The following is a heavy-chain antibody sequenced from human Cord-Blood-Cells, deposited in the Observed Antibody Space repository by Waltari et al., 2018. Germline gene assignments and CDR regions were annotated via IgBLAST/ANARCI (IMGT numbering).Heavy chain of an antibody. CDR3: ARGLTGGIAASGDAFDI. Sequence: QVQPVQSVAEVQKPGSSVKVSCKASSGTFRRYTISCVRPAPGQGLEWMARIIPILGIANYAQNFQGRVTITADKSTSTAYMELSSLRSEDTAVYYCARGLTGGIAASGDAFDIWGQGTMVTVSS. D-gene: IGHD6-13*01. J-gene: IGHJ3*02. CDR1: SGTFRRYT. V-gene: IGHV1-69*09. CDR2: IIPILGIA.